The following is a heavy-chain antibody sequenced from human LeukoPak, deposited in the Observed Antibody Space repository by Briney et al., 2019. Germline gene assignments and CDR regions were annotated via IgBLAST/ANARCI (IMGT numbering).Heavy chain of an antibody. J-gene: IGHJ4*02. Sequence: PGGSLRLSCAASGFTFSDHYMSWIRQAPEKGLEGVAYIDSSGRALYYADSVKGRFTISRDNARNSLFLQMNSLRVEDTAVYFCTRDPDKSSKVDFWGQGTLVTVSS. V-gene: IGHV3-11*01. CDR1: GFTFSDHY. CDR3: TRDPDKSSKVDF. D-gene: IGHD3-9*01. CDR2: IDSSGRAL.